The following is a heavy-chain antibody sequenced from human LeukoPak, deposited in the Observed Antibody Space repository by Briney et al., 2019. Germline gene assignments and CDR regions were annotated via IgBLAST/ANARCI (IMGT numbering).Heavy chain of an antibody. CDR3: ARDFPLFCGGDCYSGAFDI. CDR1: GFTFSSYW. J-gene: IGHJ3*02. D-gene: IGHD2-21*02. V-gene: IGHV3-7*01. Sequence: GGSLRLSCAASGFTFSSYWMSWVRQAPGKGLEWVANTKQDGSEKYYVDSVKGRFTISRDNAKNSLYLQMNSLRAEDTAVYYCARDFPLFCGGDCYSGAFDIWGQGTMVTVSS. CDR2: TKQDGSEK.